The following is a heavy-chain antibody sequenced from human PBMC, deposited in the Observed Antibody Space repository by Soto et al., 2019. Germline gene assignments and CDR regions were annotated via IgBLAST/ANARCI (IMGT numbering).Heavy chain of an antibody. D-gene: IGHD5-12*01. CDR1: GFTFSSYA. CDR2: ISGSGDST. CDR3: AKGFDIVATIRVRGLPDV. J-gene: IGHJ6*04. V-gene: IGHV3-23*01. Sequence: PGGSLRLSCAASGFTFSSYAMSWVRQAPGKGLEWVSAISGSGDSTYYADSVKGRFTISRDNSKNTLYLQMNSLRAEDTAVYYCAKGFDIVATIRVRGLPDVWGKGTTVTVSS.